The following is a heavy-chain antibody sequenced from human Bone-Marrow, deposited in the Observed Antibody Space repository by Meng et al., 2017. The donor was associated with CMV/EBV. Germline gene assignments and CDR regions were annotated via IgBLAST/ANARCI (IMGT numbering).Heavy chain of an antibody. CDR1: GGTFSSYA. V-gene: IGHV1-69*10. J-gene: IGHJ3*02. Sequence: SVKVSCKASGGTFSSYAISWVRQAPGQGLEWMGGINPILGIANYAQKFQGRVTITADKSTSTAYMELSSLRSEDTAVYYCARLLGRSGSYYRAGAFDIWGQGTMVTVSS. CDR3: ARLLGRSGSYYRAGAFDI. D-gene: IGHD1-26*01. CDR2: INPILGIA.